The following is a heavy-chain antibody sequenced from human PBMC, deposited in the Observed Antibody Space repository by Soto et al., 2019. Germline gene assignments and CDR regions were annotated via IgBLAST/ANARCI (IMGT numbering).Heavy chain of an antibody. CDR1: GYTFTSYA. CDR2: INAGNGNT. J-gene: IGHJ4*02. CDR3: ARVRVRGDYVWGSYQYYFDY. V-gene: IGHV1-3*01. D-gene: IGHD3-16*01. Sequence: QVQLVQSGAEVKKPGASVKVSCKASGYTFTSYAMHWVRQAPGQRLEWMGWINAGNGNTKYSQKFQGRVTITRDTSASTAYMELSSLRSEDTAVYYCARVRVRGDYVWGSYQYYFDYWGQGTLVTVSS.